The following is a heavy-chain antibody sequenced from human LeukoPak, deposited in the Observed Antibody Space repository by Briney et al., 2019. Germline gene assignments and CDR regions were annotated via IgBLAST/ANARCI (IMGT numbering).Heavy chain of an antibody. D-gene: IGHD6-19*01. CDR2: IYYSGST. V-gene: IGHV4-59*01. Sequence: PSETLSLTCTVSGGSISSYYWSWIRQPPGKGLEWIGYIYYSGSTNYNPSLKSRVTTSVDTSKNQFSLKLSSVTAADTAVYYCARALDSSGWYFDYWGQGTLVTVSS. CDR1: GGSISSYY. J-gene: IGHJ4*02. CDR3: ARALDSSGWYFDY.